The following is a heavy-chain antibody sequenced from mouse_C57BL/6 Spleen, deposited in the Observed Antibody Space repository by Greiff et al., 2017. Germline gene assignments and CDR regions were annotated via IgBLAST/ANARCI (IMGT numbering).Heavy chain of an antibody. V-gene: IGHV5-16*01. CDR2: INYDGSST. CDR3: ARWGLRRGSYFDY. J-gene: IGHJ2*01. Sequence: EVQLVESEGGLVQPGSSMKLSCTASGFTFSDYYMAWVRQVPEKGLEWVANINYDGSSTYYLDSLKSRFIISRDNAKNILYLQMSSLKSEDTATYYCARWGLRRGSYFDYWGQGTTLTVSS. CDR1: GFTFSDYY. D-gene: IGHD2-4*01.